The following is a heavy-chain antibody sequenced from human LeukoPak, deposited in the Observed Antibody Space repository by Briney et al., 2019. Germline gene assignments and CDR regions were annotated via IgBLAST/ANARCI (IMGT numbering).Heavy chain of an antibody. Sequence: SETLSLTCTVSGGSISIFSWNWIRQPPGKGLEWIGYIYSSGRTNYNSSLKSRVTISVDTSKNQFSLKLSSVTAADTAVYYCARLWFGDPPWFDPWGQGTLVTVSS. CDR1: GGSISIFS. CDR3: ARLWFGDPPWFDP. CDR2: IYSSGRT. V-gene: IGHV4-59*01. J-gene: IGHJ5*02. D-gene: IGHD3-10*01.